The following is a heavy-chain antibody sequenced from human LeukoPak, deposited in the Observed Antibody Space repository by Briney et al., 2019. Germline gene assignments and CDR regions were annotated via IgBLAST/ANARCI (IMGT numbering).Heavy chain of an antibody. CDR1: GGSISSYY. D-gene: IGHD1-1*01. V-gene: IGHV4-59*12. CDR3: ARDRLLERLGGWFDP. J-gene: IGHJ5*02. Sequence: KPSETLSLTCTVSGGSISSYYWSWIRQPPGKGLEWIGYIYYSGSTNYNPSLKSRVTISVDTSKNQFSLKLSSVTAADTAVYYCARDRLLERLGGWFDPWGQGTLVTVSS. CDR2: IYYSGST.